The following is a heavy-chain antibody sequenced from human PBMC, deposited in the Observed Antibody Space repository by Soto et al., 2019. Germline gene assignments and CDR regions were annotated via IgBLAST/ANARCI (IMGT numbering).Heavy chain of an antibody. D-gene: IGHD2-15*01. CDR1: GYSFTIYG. CDR3: ARDRGRSCIGGTCPFDY. CDR2: ISTYDGNT. Sequence: QVQLVQSGAEVKNPGASVRVSCRASGYSFTIYGITWVRQAPGQGFEWMGWISTYDGNTNYAQNFQGRVSMARDTSTSTAYMELRSLRSDDTAVYYCARDRGRSCIGGTCPFDYWGQGTLVTVSS. J-gene: IGHJ4*02. V-gene: IGHV1-18*01.